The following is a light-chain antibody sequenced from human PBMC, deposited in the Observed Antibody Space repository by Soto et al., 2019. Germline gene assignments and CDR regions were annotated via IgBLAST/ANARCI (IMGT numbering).Light chain of an antibody. J-gene: IGKJ1*01. CDR2: GAS. Sequence: EIVLTQSPGTLSLSPGERATLSCRASQSVSSSALAWYQQKPGQAPRRLIYGASSRATGIPDRFSGSGSGTEFTLTIGSLQSEDSAVYYCQQYQNLWTFGQGTKVDIK. CDR3: QQYQNLWT. V-gene: IGKV3-20*01. CDR1: QSVSSSA.